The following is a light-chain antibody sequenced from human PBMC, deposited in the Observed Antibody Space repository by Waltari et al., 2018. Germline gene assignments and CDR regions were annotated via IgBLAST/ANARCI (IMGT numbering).Light chain of an antibody. Sequence: SYDLTQPPSVSVFPGQTASITCSGDKLGDKYACWYQRKPGQSPVLVIYQDSRRPSGIPERFSGSNSENTATLTIRGTQAMEEADYYCQAWDSSTAVFGGGTKLTVL. CDR3: QAWDSSTAV. CDR2: QDS. CDR1: KLGDKY. V-gene: IGLV3-1*01. J-gene: IGLJ2*01.